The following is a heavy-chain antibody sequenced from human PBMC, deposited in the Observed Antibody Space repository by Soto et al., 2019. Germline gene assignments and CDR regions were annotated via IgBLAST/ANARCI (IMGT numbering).Heavy chain of an antibody. CDR1: GFTFSSYS. CDR2: NSSSSSTI. J-gene: IGHJ4*02. V-gene: IGHV3-48*02. Sequence: EVQLVESGGGLVQPGGSLRLSCAASGFTFSSYSMNWVRQAPGKGLEWVSYNSSSSSTIYYADSVKGRFTISRDSAKDSLYPQMNSMRDEDTSAFYCARVGAKLTTCWGRGSLVTVFS. D-gene: IGHD4-17*01. CDR3: ARVGAKLTTC.